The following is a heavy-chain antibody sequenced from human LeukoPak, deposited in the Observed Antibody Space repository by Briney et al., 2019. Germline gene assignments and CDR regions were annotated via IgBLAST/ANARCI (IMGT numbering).Heavy chain of an antibody. CDR1: GGSISSYY. V-gene: IGHV4-59*08. J-gene: IGHJ3*02. CDR2: IYYSGST. CDR3: ARHGIAAAGPGANAFDI. Sequence: PSETLSLTCTGSGGSISSYYWSWIRQPPGKGLEWIGYIYYSGSTNYNPSLKSRVTISVDTSKNQFSLKLSSVTAADTAVYYCARHGIAAAGPGANAFDIWGQGTMVTVSS. D-gene: IGHD6-13*01.